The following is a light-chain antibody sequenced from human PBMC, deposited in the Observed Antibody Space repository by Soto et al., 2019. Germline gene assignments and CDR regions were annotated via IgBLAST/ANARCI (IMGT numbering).Light chain of an antibody. CDR3: QSYDSSLSGFV. Sequence: QSVLTQSPSVSGAPGQRVTISCTRSSSNIGAGYDVHWYQQLPGTAPKLLIYGNSNRPSGVPDRFSGSKSGTSASLAITGLQAEDEADYYCQSYDSSLSGFVFGTGTKLTVL. CDR2: GNS. J-gene: IGLJ1*01. V-gene: IGLV1-40*01. CDR1: SSNIGAGYD.